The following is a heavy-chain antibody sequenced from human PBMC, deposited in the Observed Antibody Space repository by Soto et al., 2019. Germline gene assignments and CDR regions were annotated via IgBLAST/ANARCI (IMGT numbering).Heavy chain of an antibody. Sequence: PSETLSLTCTVSGGSISSGGYYWSWIRQHPGKGLEWIGYIYYSGSTYYNPSLKSRVTISVDTSKNQFSLKLSAVTAADTAVYNCAGGYRLGWAAPSNWFDPWGQGTLVTVSS. J-gene: IGHJ5*02. CDR3: AGGYRLGWAAPSNWFDP. CDR1: GGSISSGGYY. D-gene: IGHD6-6*01. V-gene: IGHV4-31*03. CDR2: IYYSGST.